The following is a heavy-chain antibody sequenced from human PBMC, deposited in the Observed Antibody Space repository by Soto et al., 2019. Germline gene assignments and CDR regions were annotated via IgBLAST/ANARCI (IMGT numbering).Heavy chain of an antibody. CDR3: ARDWMNYYDSSGYYH. D-gene: IGHD3-22*01. CDR1: GYTFTSCG. J-gene: IGHJ5*02. Sequence: ASVKVSCKASGYTFTSCGISWVRQAPGQGLEWMGWISAYNGNTNYAQKLQGRVTMTTDTSTSTAYMELRSLRSDDTAVYYCARDWMNYYDSSGYYHWGQGTLVTVS. V-gene: IGHV1-18*04. CDR2: ISAYNGNT.